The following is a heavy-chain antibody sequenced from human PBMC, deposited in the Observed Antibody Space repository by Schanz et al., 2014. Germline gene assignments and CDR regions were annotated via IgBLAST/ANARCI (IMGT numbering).Heavy chain of an antibody. CDR3: AKHVRSLTGNDY. Sequence: EVQLLESGGGLVQPGESLRLSCLASGFTFSTTWMNWVRQAAGKGLEWVSGIGGSGDSTHYADSVKGRFIISRDNSKNTLYLQVNSLRAEDTAVYYCAKHVRSLTGNDYWGQGTLVTVSS. CDR2: IGGSGDST. D-gene: IGHD3-9*01. J-gene: IGHJ4*02. V-gene: IGHV3-23*01. CDR1: GFTFSTTW.